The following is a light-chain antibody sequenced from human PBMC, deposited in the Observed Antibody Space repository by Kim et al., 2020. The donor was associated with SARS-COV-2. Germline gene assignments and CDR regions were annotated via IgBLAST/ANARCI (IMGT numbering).Light chain of an antibody. CDR2: DVT. Sequence: GSLGQSIAISCTGVSSHVGVSVSWYQQHPGKAPKLMIYDVTKRPSGVSDRFSASKSGDAASLTISGLQVDDEADYYCSSYTTSRTLFGGGTQLTVL. J-gene: IGLJ2*01. V-gene: IGLV2-14*03. CDR3: SSYTTSRTL. CDR1: SSHVGVS.